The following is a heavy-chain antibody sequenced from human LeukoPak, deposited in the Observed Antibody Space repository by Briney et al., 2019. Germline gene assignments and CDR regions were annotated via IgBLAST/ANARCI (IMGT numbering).Heavy chain of an antibody. V-gene: IGHV4-38-2*02. J-gene: IGHJ4*02. Sequence: PSETLSLTCVVSGFSISSGYYWGWIRPPPRKGLEWIANIHVSGTTFYNSSLNSRVAISIDTSKNQFSLKLSSVTAADTAVYFCAREAERRIVNWGRGTLVTVSS. CDR3: AREAERRIVN. D-gene: IGHD1-1*01. CDR1: GFSISSGYY. CDR2: IHVSGTT.